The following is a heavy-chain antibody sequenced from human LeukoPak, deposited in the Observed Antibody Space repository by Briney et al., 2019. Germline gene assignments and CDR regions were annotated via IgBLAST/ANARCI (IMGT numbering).Heavy chain of an antibody. CDR2: ISHDGSDK. V-gene: IGHV3-30*18. J-gene: IGHJ4*02. Sequence: GRSLRLSCEASGFTFSTYAMHWVRQAPGKGLEWLALISHDGSDKNYADSVKGRFTISRDNSNSTLYLQMDSLRGDDAAVYYCAKAVGSISWSFDYWGQGTLVTVSS. CDR3: AKAVGSISWSFDY. D-gene: IGHD6-13*01. CDR1: GFTFSTYA.